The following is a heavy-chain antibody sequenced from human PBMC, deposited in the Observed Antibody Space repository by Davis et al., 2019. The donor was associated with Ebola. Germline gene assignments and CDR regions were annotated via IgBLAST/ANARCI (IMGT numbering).Heavy chain of an antibody. V-gene: IGHV1-2*06. D-gene: IGHD3-22*01. J-gene: IGHJ4*02. Sequence: ASVKVSCKASGYTFTGYYMHWVRQAPGQGLEWMGRINPNSGGTNYAQKFQGRVTMTRDTSISTAYMELSRLRSDDTAVYYCARETYYYDSSGYYSVVGSDYWGQGTLVTVSS. CDR1: GYTFTGYY. CDR3: ARETYYYDSSGYYSVVGSDY. CDR2: INPNSGGT.